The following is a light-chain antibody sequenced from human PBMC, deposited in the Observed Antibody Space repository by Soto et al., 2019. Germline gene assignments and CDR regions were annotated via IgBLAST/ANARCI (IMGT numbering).Light chain of an antibody. CDR3: QKYNTAPFT. V-gene: IGKV3-20*01. CDR2: RAS. CDR1: QSVSSDY. J-gene: IGKJ3*01. Sequence: EIVLTQSPGTLSLSPGERATLSCRASQSVSSDYLAWYQQKPGQTPKVLIYRASSRATGIPDRFSGSGSGTDFTLTISRLEPEDFAVYYCQKYNTAPFTFGPGTKVDVK.